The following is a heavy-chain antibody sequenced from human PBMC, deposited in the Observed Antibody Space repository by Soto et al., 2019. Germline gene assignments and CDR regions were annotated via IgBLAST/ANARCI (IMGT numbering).Heavy chain of an antibody. J-gene: IGHJ6*02. CDR2: IYYSGST. Sequence: QVQLQESGPGLVKPSQTLSLPCTVSGGSISSGGYYWSWIRQPPGKGLEWIGYIYYSGSTYYNPSLKSLVTLSVDTSKNQFSLKLSSVTAAYTAVYYCARASGRKVYAKRASPPYYYYGMDVWGQGTTVTVSS. CDR3: ARASGRKVYAKRASPPYYYYGMDV. D-gene: IGHD2-8*01. V-gene: IGHV4-31*01. CDR1: GGSISSGGYY.